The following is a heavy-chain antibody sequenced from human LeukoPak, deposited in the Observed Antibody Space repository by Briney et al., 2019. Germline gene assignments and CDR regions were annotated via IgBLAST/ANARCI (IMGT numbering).Heavy chain of an antibody. Sequence: PGRSLRLSCAASGFTFSSYAMHWVRQAPGKGLEWVAVISYDGSNKYYADSVKGRFPISRDNSKNTLYLQMNSLRAEDTAVYYCASGTGYFDWLFPYWGQGTLVTVSS. J-gene: IGHJ4*02. D-gene: IGHD3-9*01. CDR1: GFTFSSYA. CDR2: ISYDGSNK. CDR3: ASGTGYFDWLFPY. V-gene: IGHV3-30*04.